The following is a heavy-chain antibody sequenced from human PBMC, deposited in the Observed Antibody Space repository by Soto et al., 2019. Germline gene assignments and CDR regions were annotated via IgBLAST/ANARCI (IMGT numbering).Heavy chain of an antibody. CDR1: GFTFSSYA. Sequence: GGSLRLSCAASGFTFSSYAMSWVRQAPGKGLEWVSAISGSGGSTYYADSVKGRFTISRDNSKNTLYLQMNSLRAEDTAVYYCAKDQQRFLETFYYYYGMDVWGQGTTVTVSS. CDR3: AKDQQRFLETFYYYYGMDV. CDR2: ISGSGGST. V-gene: IGHV3-23*01. J-gene: IGHJ6*02. D-gene: IGHD3-3*01.